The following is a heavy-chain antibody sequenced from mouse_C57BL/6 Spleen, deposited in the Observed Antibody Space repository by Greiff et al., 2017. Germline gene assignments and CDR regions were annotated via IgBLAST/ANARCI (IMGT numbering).Heavy chain of an antibody. CDR1: GYTFTSYW. Sequence: QVQLKQPGAELVKPGASVKLSCKASGYTFTSYWMQWVKQRPGQGLEWIGEIDPSDSYTNYNQKFKGKATLTVDTSSSTAYMQLSSLTSEDSAVYYCARSGTTVVAPDYYAMDYWGQGTSVTVSS. V-gene: IGHV1-50*01. CDR3: ARSGTTVVAPDYYAMDY. J-gene: IGHJ4*01. CDR2: IDPSDSYT. D-gene: IGHD1-1*01.